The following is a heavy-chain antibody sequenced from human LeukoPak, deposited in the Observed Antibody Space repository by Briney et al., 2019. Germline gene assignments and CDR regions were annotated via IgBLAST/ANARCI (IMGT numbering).Heavy chain of an antibody. CDR3: AKHRDITMVRGVTPIDY. D-gene: IGHD3-10*01. Sequence: SGGSLRLSCAASGFTFSSYAMSWVRQAPGKGLEWVSAISGSGGSTHYADSVKGRFTISRDNSKNTLYLQMNSLRAEDTAVYYCAKHRDITMVRGVTPIDYWGQGTLVTVSS. J-gene: IGHJ4*02. CDR2: ISGSGGST. CDR1: GFTFSSYA. V-gene: IGHV3-23*01.